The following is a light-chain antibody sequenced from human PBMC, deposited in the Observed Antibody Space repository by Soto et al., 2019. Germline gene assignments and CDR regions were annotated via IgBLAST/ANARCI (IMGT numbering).Light chain of an antibody. Sequence: DIQLTQSPSFLSASVGDRVTITCRASQDISRYLAWYQQNPGKAPKLLIYAASTLQSGVPSRFSGSGSGTEFTLTISSLQPEDFATYYCQQLNSYPFFGQGTKLEIK. CDR1: QDISRY. CDR2: AAS. J-gene: IGKJ2*01. V-gene: IGKV1-9*01. CDR3: QQLNSYPF.